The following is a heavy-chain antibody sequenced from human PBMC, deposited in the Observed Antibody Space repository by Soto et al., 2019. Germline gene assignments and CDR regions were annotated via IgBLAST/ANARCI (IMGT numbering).Heavy chain of an antibody. D-gene: IGHD1-26*01. CDR1: GYTFTSYY. V-gene: IGHV1-46*01. Sequence: ASVKVSCKASGYTFTSYYMHWVRQAPGQGLEWMGIINPGGGSTSYAQKFQGRVTMTRDTSTSTVYMELSSLRSEDTAVYYCARASGSPTYYYGLDVWGQGTTVTVSS. J-gene: IGHJ6*02. CDR3: ARASGSPTYYYGLDV. CDR2: INPGGGST.